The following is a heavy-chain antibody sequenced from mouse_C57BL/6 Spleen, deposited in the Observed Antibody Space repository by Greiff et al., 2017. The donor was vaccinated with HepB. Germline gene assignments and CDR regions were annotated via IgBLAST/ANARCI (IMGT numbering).Heavy chain of an antibody. V-gene: IGHV1-7*01. CDR2: INPSSGYT. Sequence: VQLQQSGAELAKPGASVKLSCKASGFTFTSYWMHWVKQRPGQGLEWIGYINPSSGYTKYNQKFKDKATLTAEKSSSTAYRQLSSLTYGDSAVYYCARGGSAQATDYWGQGTTLTVSS. CDR3: ARGGSAQATDY. D-gene: IGHD3-2*02. CDR1: GFTFTSYW. J-gene: IGHJ2*01.